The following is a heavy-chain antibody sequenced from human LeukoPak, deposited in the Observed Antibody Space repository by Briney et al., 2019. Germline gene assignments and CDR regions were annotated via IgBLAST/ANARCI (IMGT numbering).Heavy chain of an antibody. V-gene: IGHV1-18*01. CDR3: ARDVGDIVTIPAAISVP. CDR2: ISSYNGNT. J-gene: IGHJ5*02. Sequence: ASVKVSCKASGYTFSSYGISWVRQAPGQGLEWMGWISSYNGNTNYAQMLQGRVTMTTDTSTSTAYMEVRSLRSDDTAMYYCARDVGDIVTIPAAISVPWGQGTLVTVSS. D-gene: IGHD2-2*01. CDR1: GYTFSSYG.